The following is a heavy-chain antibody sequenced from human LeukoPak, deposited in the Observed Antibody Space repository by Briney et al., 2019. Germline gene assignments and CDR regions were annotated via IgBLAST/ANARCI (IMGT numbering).Heavy chain of an antibody. V-gene: IGHV4-59*01. Sequence: PSETLSLTCSVAGGPISSSYWSWIRQPPGKGLEWIGDIYYSGSTNYNPSLKSRVTISIDTSKKQFSLNLTSVTAADTAVYYCAGHTSGWYLGNWFDPWGQGTLVTVSS. D-gene: IGHD6-19*01. CDR3: AGHTSGWYLGNWFDP. J-gene: IGHJ5*02. CDR1: GGPISSSY. CDR2: IYYSGST.